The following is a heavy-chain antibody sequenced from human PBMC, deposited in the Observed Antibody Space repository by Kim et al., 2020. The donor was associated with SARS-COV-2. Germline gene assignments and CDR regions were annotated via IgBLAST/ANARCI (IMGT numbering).Heavy chain of an antibody. Sequence: SETLSLTCTVSGGSISSSSYYWGWIRQPPGKGLEWIGSIYYSGSTYYNPSLKSRVTISVDTSKNQFSLKLSSVTAADTAVYYCAESRDYGDYAYYFDYWG. CDR2: IYYSGST. CDR3: AESRDYGDYAYYFDY. J-gene: IGHJ4*01. CDR1: GGSISSSSYY. D-gene: IGHD4-17*01. V-gene: IGHV4-39*01.